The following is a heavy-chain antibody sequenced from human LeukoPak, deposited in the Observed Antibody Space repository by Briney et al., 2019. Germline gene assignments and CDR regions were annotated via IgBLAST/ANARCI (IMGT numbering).Heavy chain of an antibody. CDR3: AREGYVETATSDAFDI. Sequence: SETLSLTCTVSGGSISSYYWSWIRQPPGKGLEWIGYIYYSGSTNYNPSLKSRVTISVDTSKNQFSLKLSSVTAADTAVYYCAREGYVETATSDAFDIWGQGAMVTVSS. CDR2: IYYSGST. D-gene: IGHD5-24*01. CDR1: GGSISSYY. V-gene: IGHV4-59*01. J-gene: IGHJ3*02.